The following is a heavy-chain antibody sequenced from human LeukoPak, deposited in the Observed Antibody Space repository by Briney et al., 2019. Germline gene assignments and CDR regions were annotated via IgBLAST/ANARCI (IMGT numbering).Heavy chain of an antibody. CDR1: GSTFSSYV. Sequence: GGSLRPSCAASGSTFSSYVMSWVRQAPGKWLEWVSVISARDSGTYYADSVKGRFTIFRDDSKTTLYLQMNGMRDEDTAVYYCAKHFPTGNFDYWGQGTLVTVSS. V-gene: IGHV3-23*01. J-gene: IGHJ4*02. CDR3: AKHFPTGNFDY. CDR2: ISARDSGT. D-gene: IGHD3-3*02.